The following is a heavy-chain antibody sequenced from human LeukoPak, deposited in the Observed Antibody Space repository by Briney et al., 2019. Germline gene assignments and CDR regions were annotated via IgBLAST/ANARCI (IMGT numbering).Heavy chain of an antibody. J-gene: IGHJ4*02. CDR1: GFTFSSYW. CDR3: ARDQRYCSSSSCPWEPFDY. Sequence: AVCLRLSCAASGFTFSSYWMSWVRQAPGKGLEWVANIQQDGSEKYYVDSVKGRFTISRDNAKNSLYLQMNSLRAEDTAVYYCARDQRYCSSSSCPWEPFDYWGQGTLVTVSS. CDR2: IQQDGSEK. D-gene: IGHD2-2*01. V-gene: IGHV3-7*05.